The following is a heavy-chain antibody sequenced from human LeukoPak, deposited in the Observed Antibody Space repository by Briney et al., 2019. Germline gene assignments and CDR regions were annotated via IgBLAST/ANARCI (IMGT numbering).Heavy chain of an antibody. Sequence: PGGSLRLSYAAAGFTFSNYAMSWVRQAPGKGLECVSTISGSGGGTDYADSVKGRFTISRDNSRNTLFLQMNSLRAEDTAVYYCARNRGYSSSSYFDYWGQGTLVTVSS. D-gene: IGHD6-13*01. CDR1: GFTFSNYA. CDR3: ARNRGYSSSSYFDY. CDR2: ISGSGGGT. V-gene: IGHV3-23*01. J-gene: IGHJ4*02.